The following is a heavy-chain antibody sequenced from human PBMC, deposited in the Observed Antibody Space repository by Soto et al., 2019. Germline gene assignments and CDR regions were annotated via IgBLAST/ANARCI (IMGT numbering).Heavy chain of an antibody. Sequence: ASVKVSCKASGYTFSDYYVHWVRAAPGQGREWMGWINPSSGGTIYTQRFRGRVTMTRDTSINTVYMELSRLTSDDTAVYYCAREMGVIGAPGYTWLDPWGQGALVTVSS. J-gene: IGHJ5*02. CDR1: GYTFSDYY. V-gene: IGHV1-2*02. CDR2: INPSSGGT. CDR3: AREMGVIGAPGYTWLDP. D-gene: IGHD1-26*01.